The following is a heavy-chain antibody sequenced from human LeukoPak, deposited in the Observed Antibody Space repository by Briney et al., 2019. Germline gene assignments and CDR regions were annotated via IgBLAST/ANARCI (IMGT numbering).Heavy chain of an antibody. CDR1: GYTLTELS. V-gene: IGHV1-24*01. CDR3: ATVGSGYYDSSGHFDY. D-gene: IGHD3-22*01. J-gene: IGHJ4*02. Sequence: ASVKVSCKVSGYTLTELSMHWVRQAPGKGLEWMGGFDPEDGETIYAQKFQGRVPMTEDTSTDTAYMELSRLRSEDTAVYYCATVGSGYYDSSGHFDYRGQGTLVTVSS. CDR2: FDPEDGET.